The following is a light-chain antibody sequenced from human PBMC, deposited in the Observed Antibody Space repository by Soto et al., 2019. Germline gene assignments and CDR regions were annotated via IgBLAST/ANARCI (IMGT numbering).Light chain of an antibody. Sequence: EIVLAQSPGTLSLSPGERATLSCRASQSVSSSYLAWYQQKPGQAPRLLIYGASSRATGIPDRFSGSGSGTDFTLTISILEPEDFAVYYCQQYGTSPQTFGQGPRVDIK. J-gene: IGKJ1*01. CDR3: QQYGTSPQT. V-gene: IGKV3-20*01. CDR1: QSVSSSY. CDR2: GAS.